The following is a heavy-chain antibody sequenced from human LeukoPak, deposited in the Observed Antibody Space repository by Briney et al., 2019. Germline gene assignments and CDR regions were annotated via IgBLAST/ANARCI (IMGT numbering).Heavy chain of an antibody. CDR1: GGSFSGYY. Sequence: SETLSLTCAVYGGSFSGYYWSWIRQPPGKGLEWIGEINHSGSTNYNPSLKSRVTISVDTSKNQFSLKLSSVTAADTAVYYCARRDYDILTGHSYYFDYWGQGTLVTVSS. J-gene: IGHJ4*02. CDR3: ARRDYDILTGHSYYFDY. CDR2: INHSGST. D-gene: IGHD3-9*01. V-gene: IGHV4-34*01.